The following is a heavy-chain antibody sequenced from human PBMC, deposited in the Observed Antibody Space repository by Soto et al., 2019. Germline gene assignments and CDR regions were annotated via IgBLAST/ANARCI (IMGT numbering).Heavy chain of an antibody. Sequence: SVKVSCKASGYTFTSYDINWVRQATGQGLEWMGRIIPILGIANYAQKFQGRVTITADKSTSTAYMELSSLRSEDTAVYYCARDRLYLPAAPNWFDPWGQGTLVTVSS. D-gene: IGHD2-2*01. CDR2: IIPILGIA. J-gene: IGHJ5*02. V-gene: IGHV1-69*04. CDR3: ARDRLYLPAAPNWFDP. CDR1: GYTFTSYD.